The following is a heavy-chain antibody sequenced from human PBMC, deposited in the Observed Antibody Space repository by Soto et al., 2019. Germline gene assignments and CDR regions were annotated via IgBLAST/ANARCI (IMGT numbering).Heavy chain of an antibody. Sequence: EVQLVESGGGVVRPGGSLRLSCAASGFGFDEYGMSWVRQGPGKGLEWVSGINRHGDSTGYADSVKGRVTISRDNAKNSLYLQMNSLRAEDTAVDYCARDHRWGYEYGDYGDSWGQGTLVTVSS. J-gene: IGHJ4*02. D-gene: IGHD4-17*01. V-gene: IGHV3-20*04. CDR2: INRHGDST. CDR3: ARDHRWGYEYGDYGDS. CDR1: GFGFDEYG.